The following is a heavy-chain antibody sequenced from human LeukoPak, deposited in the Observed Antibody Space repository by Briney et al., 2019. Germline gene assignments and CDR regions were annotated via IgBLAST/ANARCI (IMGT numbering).Heavy chain of an antibody. CDR3: AKLESVLYGDYVYFTVPDVDY. V-gene: IGHV3-30*02. J-gene: IGHJ4*02. CDR1: GFTFSSYG. D-gene: IGHD4-17*01. CDR2: IRYDGSNK. Sequence: GGSLTLSCAASGFTFSSYGMHWVRQAPGKGLEWVAFIRYDGSNKYYADSVKGRFTISRDNSKNTLYLQMNSLRAEDTAVYYCAKLESVLYGDYVYFTVPDVDYWGQGTLVTVSS.